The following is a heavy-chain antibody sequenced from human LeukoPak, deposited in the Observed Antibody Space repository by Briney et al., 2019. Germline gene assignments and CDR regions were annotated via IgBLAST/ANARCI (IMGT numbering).Heavy chain of an antibody. CDR2: INPNSGGT. J-gene: IGHJ6*03. CDR1: GYTFTGYY. V-gene: IGHV1-2*02. CDR3: ARDISDIVVVPALFYMDV. D-gene: IGHD2-2*01. Sequence: ASVKVSCKASGYTFTGYYMHWVRQAPGQGLEWMGWINPNSGGTNYAQKFQGRVTMTRDTSTSTAYMELSRLRSDDTAVYYCARDISDIVVVPALFYMDVWGKGTTVTVSS.